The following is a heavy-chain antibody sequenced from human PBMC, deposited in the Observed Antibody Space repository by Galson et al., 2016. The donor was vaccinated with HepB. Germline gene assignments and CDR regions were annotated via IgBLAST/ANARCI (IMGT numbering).Heavy chain of an antibody. Sequence: SVKVSCKVSGYPLTELSTHWVRQAPGKGLEWIGGLDPEDGKILYAQKFQGRVNLIEDTSTDTAYMELSSLTSEDTAMYSCARLDSGITLDDWGQGTLVTVSP. CDR3: ARLDSGITLDD. V-gene: IGHV1-24*01. D-gene: IGHD1-26*01. J-gene: IGHJ4*02. CDR1: GYPLTELS. CDR2: LDPEDGKI.